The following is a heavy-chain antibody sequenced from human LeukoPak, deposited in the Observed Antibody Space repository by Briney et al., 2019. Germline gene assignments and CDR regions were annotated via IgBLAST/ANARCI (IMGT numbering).Heavy chain of an antibody. V-gene: IGHV4-34*01. CDR3: AGLRGNPNYYFDY. J-gene: IGHJ4*02. CDR2: INHSGST. CDR1: GGSFSGYY. D-gene: IGHD4-23*01. Sequence: PSETLSLTCAVYGGSFSGYYWSWIRQPPGKGLEWIGEINHSGSTNYNPSLKSRVTISVDTSKNQFSLKLSSVTAADTAVYYCAGLRGNPNYYFDYWGQGTLVTVSS.